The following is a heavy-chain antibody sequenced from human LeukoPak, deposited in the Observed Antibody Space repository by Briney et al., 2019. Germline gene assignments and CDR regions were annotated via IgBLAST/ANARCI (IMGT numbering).Heavy chain of an antibody. Sequence: PSETLSLTCTVSGGSISSSSYYWGWIRQPPGKGLEWIGSIYYSGSTYYNPSLKSRVTISVDTSKNQFSLKLSSVTAADTAVYYCARVEAGYCSSTSCNQDYWGQGTLVTVSS. CDR3: ARVEAGYCSSTSCNQDY. CDR1: GGSISSSSYY. V-gene: IGHV4-39*01. CDR2: IYYSGST. J-gene: IGHJ4*02. D-gene: IGHD2-2*01.